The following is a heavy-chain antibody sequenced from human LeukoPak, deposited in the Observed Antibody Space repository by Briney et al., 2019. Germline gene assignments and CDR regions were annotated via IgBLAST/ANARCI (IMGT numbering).Heavy chain of an antibody. V-gene: IGHV3-33*01. D-gene: IGHD3-22*01. CDR1: GFTFSSYG. J-gene: IGHJ6*03. CDR3: ARVDYDSSGYFPHYHYYYCMDV. Sequence: PGGSLRLSCAASGFTFSSYGMHWVRQAPGKGLEWVAVIWYDGSNKYYADSVKGRFTISRDNSKNTLYLQMNSLRAEDTAVYYCARVDYDSSGYFPHYHYYYCMDVWGKGTTVTVSS. CDR2: IWYDGSNK.